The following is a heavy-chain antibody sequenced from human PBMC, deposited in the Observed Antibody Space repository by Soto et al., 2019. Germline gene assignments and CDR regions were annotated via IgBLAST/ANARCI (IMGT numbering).Heavy chain of an antibody. J-gene: IGHJ2*01. CDR2: ISYAGSNK. CDR1: GFTFSSYA. V-gene: IGHV3-30-3*01. D-gene: IGHD4-4*01. CDR3: ARPLWRDDYNWGYFDL. Sequence: QVQLVESGGGVVQPGRSLRLSCADSGFTFSSYAMHWVRQAPGKGLVWVAVISYAGSNKYYTDSVKGRFTISRDNSKNTLYLQMNSLRAEDTAVYYCARPLWRDDYNWGYFDLWGRGTLVTVSS.